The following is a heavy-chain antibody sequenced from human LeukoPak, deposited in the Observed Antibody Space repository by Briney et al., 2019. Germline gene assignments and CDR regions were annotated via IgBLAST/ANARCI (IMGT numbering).Heavy chain of an antibody. J-gene: IGHJ5*02. D-gene: IGHD2-2*01. CDR2: IYTSGST. V-gene: IGHV4-4*07. CDR3: ARDLGCSSTSCSNWFDP. Sequence: SETLSLTCTVSGGSISSYYWSWIRQPAGKGLEWIGRIYTSGSTNYNPSLKSRVTMSVDTSKNQFSPKLSSVTAADTAVYYCARDLGCSSTSCSNWFDPWGQGTLVTVSS. CDR1: GGSISSYY.